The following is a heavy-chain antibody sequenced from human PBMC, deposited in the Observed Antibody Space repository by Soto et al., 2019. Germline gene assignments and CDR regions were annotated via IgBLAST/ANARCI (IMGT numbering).Heavy chain of an antibody. CDR1: GGSISSSSYY. CDR2: IYYSGST. CDR3: ARHEYSGYDWYFDL. J-gene: IGHJ2*01. V-gene: IGHV4-39*01. Sequence: PSETLSLTRTVSGGSISSSSYYWGWIRQPPGKGLEWIGSIYYSGSTYYNPSLKSRVTISVDTSKNQFSLKLSSVTAADTAVYYCARHEYSGYDWYFDLWGRDTLVTVSS. D-gene: IGHD5-12*01.